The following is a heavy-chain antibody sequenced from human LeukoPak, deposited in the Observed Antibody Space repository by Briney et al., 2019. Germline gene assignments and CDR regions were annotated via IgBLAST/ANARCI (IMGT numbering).Heavy chain of an antibody. CDR1: GFTFSSYS. Sequence: GGSLRLSCAASGFTFSSYSMNWVRQAPGKGLEWVSSISSSSYIYYADSVKGRFTISTDNAKNSLYLQMNSLRAEDTAMYYCARKDGIVGAPDAFDIWGQGTMVTVSS. V-gene: IGHV3-21*01. CDR2: ISSSSYI. CDR3: ARKDGIVGAPDAFDI. J-gene: IGHJ3*02. D-gene: IGHD1-26*01.